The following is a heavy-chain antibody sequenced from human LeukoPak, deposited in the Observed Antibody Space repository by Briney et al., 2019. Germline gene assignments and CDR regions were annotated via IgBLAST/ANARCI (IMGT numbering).Heavy chain of an antibody. CDR2: IKQDGSEK. CDR1: GFTFSSYW. J-gene: IGHJ4*02. D-gene: IGHD2-21*02. CDR3: AKDRGVTPIPFDY. Sequence: PGGSLRLSCAASGFTFSSYWMNWVRQAPGKGLEWVANIKQDGSEKYYVDSVKGRFTISRDNAKNSLYLQMNSLRAEDTAIYYCAKDRGVTPIPFDYWGQGTLVTVSS. V-gene: IGHV3-7*03.